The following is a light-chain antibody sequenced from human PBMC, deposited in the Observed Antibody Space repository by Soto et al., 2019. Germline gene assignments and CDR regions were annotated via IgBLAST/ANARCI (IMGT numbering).Light chain of an antibody. CDR2: GNS. CDR1: SSNIGAGYD. J-gene: IGLJ1*01. CDR3: QSARV. Sequence: QSVLTQPPSVSGAPGQRVTISCTGSSSNIGAGYDVHWYQQLPGTAPKLLIYGNSNRPSGVPDRFSGSKSGTSASLAITGLQAQDEADYYSQSARVFGTGTKLTVL. V-gene: IGLV1-40*01.